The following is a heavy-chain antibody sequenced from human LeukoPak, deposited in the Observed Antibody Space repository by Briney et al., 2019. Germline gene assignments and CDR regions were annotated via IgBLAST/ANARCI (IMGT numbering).Heavy chain of an antibody. V-gene: IGHV3-23*01. CDR1: GFAFAGYP. CDR2: ISGSGGST. J-gene: IGHJ4*02. D-gene: IGHD6-19*01. CDR3: AKSRSSGWVLGFDY. Sequence: GGSLRLSCAASGFAFAGYPMSWVRQAPGKGLEWVSTISGSGGSTYNADSVKGWFTISRDNSKNTLYLQMSSLRDGDTAVYFCAKSRSSGWVLGFDYWGQGTLVTVSS.